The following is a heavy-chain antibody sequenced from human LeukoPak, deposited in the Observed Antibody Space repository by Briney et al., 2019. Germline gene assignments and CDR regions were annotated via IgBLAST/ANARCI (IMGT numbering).Heavy chain of an antibody. CDR1: GGTFSSYA. CDR2: IIPILGIA. J-gene: IGHJ6*02. CDR3: ARANPDLDSSGYREYYGMDV. Sequence: ASVKVSCKASGGTFSSYAISWVRQAPGQGLEWMGRIIPILGIANYAQKFQGRVTITADKSTSTAYMELSSLRSEDTAVYYCARANPDLDSSGYREYYGMDVWGQGTTVTVSS. V-gene: IGHV1-69*04. D-gene: IGHD3-22*01.